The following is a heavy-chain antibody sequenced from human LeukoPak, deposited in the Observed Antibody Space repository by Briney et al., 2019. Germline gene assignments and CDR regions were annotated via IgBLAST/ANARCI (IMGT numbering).Heavy chain of an antibody. V-gene: IGHV4-59*01. CDR2: IYYSGSI. D-gene: IGHD3-22*01. J-gene: IGHJ4*02. Sequence: PGGSLRLSCAASGFTFSSYAMSWVRQAPGKGLEWIGDIYYSGSIKYNPSLKSRVTMSVDMSKNQFSLKLSSVTAADTAIYYCARENPSGYYNRPIDYWGQGTLVTVSS. CDR3: ARENPSGYYNRPIDY. CDR1: GFTFSSYA.